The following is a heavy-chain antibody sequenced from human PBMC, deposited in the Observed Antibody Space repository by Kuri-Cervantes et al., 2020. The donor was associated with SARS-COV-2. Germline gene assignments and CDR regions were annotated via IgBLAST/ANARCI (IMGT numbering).Heavy chain of an antibody. J-gene: IGHJ6*02. CDR1: GFTFSSYA. CDR3: AKDSGYQLHYVYYYYGMDV. V-gene: IGHV3-23*01. CDR2: ISGSGGST. D-gene: IGHD2-2*01. Sequence: GGSLRLSCAASGFTFSSYAMSWVRQAPGKGLEWVSAISGSGGSTYYADSVEGRFTISRDNSKNTLYLQMNSLRAEDTAVYYCAKDSGYQLHYVYYYYGMDVWGQGTTVTVSS.